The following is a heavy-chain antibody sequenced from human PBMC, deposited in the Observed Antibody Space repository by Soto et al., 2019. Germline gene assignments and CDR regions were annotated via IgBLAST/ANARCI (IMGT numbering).Heavy chain of an antibody. J-gene: IGHJ4*02. CDR1: GYTFTNYG. CDR3: TRDQRGPGSSYDYLSDS. V-gene: IGHV1-18*01. Sequence: ASVKVSCKSTGYTFTNYGISWVRQAPGQGLEWMGWISAYNGNSKYAQQFQGRVTMTTDTATSMAYMELRSLAFDDTAIYYCTRDQRGPGSSYDYLSDSWGQGTLVTVSS. D-gene: IGHD3-16*01. CDR2: ISAYNGNS.